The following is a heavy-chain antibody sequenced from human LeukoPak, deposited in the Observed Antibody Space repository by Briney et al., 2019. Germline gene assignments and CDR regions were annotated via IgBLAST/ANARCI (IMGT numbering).Heavy chain of an antibody. CDR3: ARGTSPLDY. Sequence: PSETLSLTCTVSGVSISSYYWSWIRQPPGKGLEYIGYIYYSGNTNYNPSLKSRVTISVDTSKNQFSLKLSSVTAADTAVYYCARGTSPLDYWGQGTLVTVSS. V-gene: IGHV4-59*01. CDR1: GVSISSYY. CDR2: IYYSGNT. J-gene: IGHJ4*02.